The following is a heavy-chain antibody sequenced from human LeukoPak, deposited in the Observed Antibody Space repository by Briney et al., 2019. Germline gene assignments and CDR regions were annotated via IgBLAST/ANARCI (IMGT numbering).Heavy chain of an antibody. CDR1: GGSMNGYY. CDR2: IVYSGST. V-gene: IGHV4-59*12. D-gene: IGHD5-12*01. Sequence: RPSETLSLTCSVSGGSMNGYYWTWIRQPPGKGLEWIGYIVYSGSTTYNPSLKSRVTISVDTSKNQFSLKLSSVTAADTAVYYCTRGRGRGYSGYVLVDDYWGQGTLVTVSS. J-gene: IGHJ4*02. CDR3: TRGRGRGYSGYVLVDDY.